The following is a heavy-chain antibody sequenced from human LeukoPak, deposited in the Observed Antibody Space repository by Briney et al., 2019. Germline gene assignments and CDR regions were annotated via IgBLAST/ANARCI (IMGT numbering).Heavy chain of an antibody. CDR1: GYSISSGYY. CDR3: ARILYSNNIDY. V-gene: IGHV4-38-2*02. CDR2: IYHSGST. Sequence: SETLSLTCTVSGYSISSGYYWGWIRQPPGKGLEWIGSIYHSGSTYYNPSLKSRVTISVDTSKNQFSLKLNSVPAADTAVYYCARILYSNNIDYWGQGTLVTVSS. D-gene: IGHD2/OR15-2a*01. J-gene: IGHJ4*02.